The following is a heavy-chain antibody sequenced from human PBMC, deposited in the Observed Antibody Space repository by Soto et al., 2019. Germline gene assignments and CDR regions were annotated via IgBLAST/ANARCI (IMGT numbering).Heavy chain of an antibody. Sequence: GGSLRLSCAASGFTFSRYYMNWVRQAPGKGLEWVSSISTTSTYTHYADSLKGRFTISRDNAKKLLYLQMDSLRAEDTAVYYCARDDGLSSTNVKAFDIWGQGAKVTVSS. CDR2: ISTTSTYT. J-gene: IGHJ3*02. V-gene: IGHV3-21*01. CDR1: GFTFSRYY. CDR3: ARDDGLSSTNVKAFDI. D-gene: IGHD2-2*01.